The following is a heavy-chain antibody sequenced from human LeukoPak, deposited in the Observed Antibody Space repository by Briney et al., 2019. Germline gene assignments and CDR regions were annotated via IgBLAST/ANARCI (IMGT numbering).Heavy chain of an antibody. J-gene: IGHJ4*02. CDR2: INPNSGGT. V-gene: IGHV1-2*02. CDR3: ARGHDSSGYYAFDY. D-gene: IGHD3-22*01. Sequence: GASVKVSCKASGYTFTGYYLHWVRQAPGQGLEWMGWINPNSGGTNYAQKFQGRVTMTRDTSISTAYMELSRLRSDDTAVYYCARGHDSSGYYAFDYWGQGTLVTVSS. CDR1: GYTFTGYY.